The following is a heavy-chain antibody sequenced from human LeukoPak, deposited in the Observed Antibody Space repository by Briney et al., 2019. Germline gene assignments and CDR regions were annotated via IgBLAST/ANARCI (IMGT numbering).Heavy chain of an antibody. CDR2: ISGSGGST. Sequence: PGGSLRLSCAASGFTFSSYAMSWVRQAPGKGLEWVSAISGSGGSTYYADSVKGRFTIFRDNSKNTLYLQMNSLRAEDTAVYYCAKDLDSSGYANWFDPWGQGTLVTVSS. V-gene: IGHV3-23*01. D-gene: IGHD3-22*01. CDR3: AKDLDSSGYANWFDP. J-gene: IGHJ5*02. CDR1: GFTFSSYA.